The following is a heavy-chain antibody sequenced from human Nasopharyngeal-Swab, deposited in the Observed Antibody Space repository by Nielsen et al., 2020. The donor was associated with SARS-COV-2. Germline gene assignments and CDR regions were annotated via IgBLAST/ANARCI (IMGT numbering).Heavy chain of an antibody. Sequence: GESLKISCGASGFTFSSYTMSWVRQAPGKGLEWVSAISGSGGSTYYADSVKGRFTISRDNSKNTLYLQMNSLRAEDTAVYYCAKYYGDYPYYYYMDVWGKGTTVTVSS. V-gene: IGHV3-23*01. D-gene: IGHD4-17*01. CDR2: ISGSGGST. J-gene: IGHJ6*03. CDR1: GFTFSSYT. CDR3: AKYYGDYPYYYYMDV.